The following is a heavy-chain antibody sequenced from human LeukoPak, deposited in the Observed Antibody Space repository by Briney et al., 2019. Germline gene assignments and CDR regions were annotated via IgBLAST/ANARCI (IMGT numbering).Heavy chain of an antibody. Sequence: ASVKVSCKASGGTFSSYAISWVRQAPGQGLEWMGGIIPIFGTANYAQKFQGRVTITADESTSTAYMELSSLRSEDTAVYCCARFQNWTDQKFDYWGQATLLTVS. V-gene: IGHV1-69*01. CDR3: ARFQNWTDQKFDY. D-gene: IGHD1-1*01. J-gene: IGHJ4*02. CDR2: IIPIFGTA. CDR1: GGTFSSYA.